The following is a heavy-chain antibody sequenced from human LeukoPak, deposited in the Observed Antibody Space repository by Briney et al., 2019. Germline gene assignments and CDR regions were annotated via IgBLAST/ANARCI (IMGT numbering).Heavy chain of an antibody. J-gene: IGHJ4*02. V-gene: IGHV3-21*01. D-gene: IGHD3-3*01. Sequence: GGSLRLSCAASGFTFSSYSMNWVRQAPGKGLEWVSSISSSSSYMYYADSVKGRFTISRDNAKNSLYLQMNSLRAEDTAVYYCARDTSIFGVVIIDYWGQGTLVTVSS. CDR1: GFTFSSYS. CDR3: ARDTSIFGVVIIDY. CDR2: ISSSSSYM.